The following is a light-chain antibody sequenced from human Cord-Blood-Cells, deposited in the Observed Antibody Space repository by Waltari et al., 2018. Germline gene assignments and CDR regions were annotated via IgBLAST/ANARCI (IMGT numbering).Light chain of an antibody. CDR3: QQYYSYPL. V-gene: IGKV1-8*01. CDR1: QGISSY. J-gene: IGKJ4*01. CDR2: AAS. Sequence: AIRITKSPSSLSASTGDRVTITCRASQGISSYLAWYQQKPGKAPKLLIYAASTLQSGVPSRFSGSGSGTDFTLTISCLQSEDFATYYCQQYYSYPLFGGGTKVEIK.